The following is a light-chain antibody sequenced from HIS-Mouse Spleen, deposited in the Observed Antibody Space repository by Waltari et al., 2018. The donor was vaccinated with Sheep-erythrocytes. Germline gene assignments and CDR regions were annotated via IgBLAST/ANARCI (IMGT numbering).Light chain of an antibody. CDR2: EGS. Sequence: QSALTQPASVSGSPGQSITISCTGTSSDVGSYNLVSWYQQHPGKAPKLMIYEGSKRPSGVFNRCSGSKAGNTASLTISGLQAEDEADYYCCSYAGSSTPWVFGGGTKLTVL. V-gene: IGLV2-23*01. J-gene: IGLJ3*02. CDR1: SSDVGSYNL. CDR3: CSYAGSSTPWV.